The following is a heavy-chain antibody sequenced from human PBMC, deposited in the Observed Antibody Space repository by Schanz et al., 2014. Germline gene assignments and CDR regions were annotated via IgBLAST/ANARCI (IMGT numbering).Heavy chain of an antibody. Sequence: QVQLVQSGAEVRKPGSSVRVSCKASGGTFTSYAFSWVRQAPGQGLEWMGRIVPIAGITNYAQRFQGRVTITADKSSDTAYMELSSLRSEDTAVYYCARDQSPYTNSSDVRYFDYWGQGSLVTVSS. V-gene: IGHV1-69*04. CDR3: ARDQSPYTNSSDVRYFDY. CDR1: GGTFTSYA. CDR2: IVPIAGIT. D-gene: IGHD6-6*01. J-gene: IGHJ4*02.